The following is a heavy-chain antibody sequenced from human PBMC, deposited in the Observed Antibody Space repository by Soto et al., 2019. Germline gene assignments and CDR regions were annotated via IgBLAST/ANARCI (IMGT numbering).Heavy chain of an antibody. CDR3: AGIVVFPGVVEY. D-gene: IGHD3-22*01. CDR1: GFTCSTYA. Sequence: SMRLACAASGFTCSTYAMSWFRQAPEKGLEWVSAISGSGGSTYYADSVKGRSTTARDNSKHTPYLQMNSQITEDTAVYFCAGIVVFPGVVEYWGQGTLVTVS. V-gene: IGHV3-23*01. J-gene: IGHJ4*02. CDR2: ISGSGGST.